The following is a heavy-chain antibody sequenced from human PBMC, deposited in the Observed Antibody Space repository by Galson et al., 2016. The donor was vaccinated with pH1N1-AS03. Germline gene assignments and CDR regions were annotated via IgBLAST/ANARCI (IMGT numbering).Heavy chain of an antibody. CDR3: ATYYENSGYALGF. Sequence: SVKVSCKASGGTFNSYIFTWVRQAPGQGLEWMGRFIPVYDRTNYAEKFQGRVTITASYMELRSLTSQDTAVYYCATYYENSGYALGFWSQGTLVTVSS. D-gene: IGHD5-12*01. V-gene: IGHV1-69*02. CDR2: FIPVYDRT. CDR1: GGTFNSYI. J-gene: IGHJ4*02.